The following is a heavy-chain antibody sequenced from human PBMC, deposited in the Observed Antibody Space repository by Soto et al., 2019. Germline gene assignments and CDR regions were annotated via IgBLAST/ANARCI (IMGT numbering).Heavy chain of an antibody. Sequence: GGSLRLSCAASGFTFSSYAMHWVRQAPGKGLEWVAVISYDGSNKYYADSVKGRFTISRDNSKNTLYLQMNSLRAEDTAVYYCARVGDCSSTSCYYYYGMDVWGQGTTVTVSS. J-gene: IGHJ6*02. CDR2: ISYDGSNK. CDR3: ARVGDCSSTSCYYYYGMDV. V-gene: IGHV3-30-3*01. CDR1: GFTFSSYA. D-gene: IGHD2-2*01.